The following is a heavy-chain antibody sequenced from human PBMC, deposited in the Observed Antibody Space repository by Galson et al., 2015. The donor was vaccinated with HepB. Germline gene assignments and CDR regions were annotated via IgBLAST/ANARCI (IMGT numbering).Heavy chain of an antibody. CDR3: AKEKWVAPNNLFDY. Sequence: SLRLSCAASGFTFNTYAMSWVRQAPGKGLEWVSGISASGGSRYYADSVKGRFTISRDNSKNTLYLQMNSLRAEDTAVYYCAKEKWVAPNNLFDYWGQGTLVTVSS. CDR2: ISASGGSR. J-gene: IGHJ4*02. V-gene: IGHV3-23*01. CDR1: GFTFNTYA. D-gene: IGHD1-26*01.